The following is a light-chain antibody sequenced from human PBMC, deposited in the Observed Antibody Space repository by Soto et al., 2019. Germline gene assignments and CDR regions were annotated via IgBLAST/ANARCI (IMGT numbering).Light chain of an antibody. Sequence: EFVLTQSPATLSLSPGERATLSCRASQSVSSYLAWYQQKPGQAPRLLIYDISNMATDIPARFSGGGSGTDFTLTISSLEPEDFAVYYCQQRGTFGGGTKVEIK. CDR1: QSVSSY. CDR3: QQRGT. V-gene: IGKV3-11*01. CDR2: DIS. J-gene: IGKJ4*01.